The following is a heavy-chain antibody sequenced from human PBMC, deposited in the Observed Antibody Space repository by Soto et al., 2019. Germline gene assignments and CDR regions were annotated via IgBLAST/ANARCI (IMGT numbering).Heavy chain of an antibody. CDR1: GGSLSGYY. J-gene: IGHJ4*02. D-gene: IGHD3-16*01. Sequence: SETLSLTCAVYGGSLSGYYWSWIRQPPGKGLEWIGEINHSGSTNYNPSLKSRVTISVDTSKNQFSLKLSSVTAADTAVYYCASGGGVHDYWGQGTLVTVSS. CDR3: ASGGGVHDY. V-gene: IGHV4-34*01. CDR2: INHSGST.